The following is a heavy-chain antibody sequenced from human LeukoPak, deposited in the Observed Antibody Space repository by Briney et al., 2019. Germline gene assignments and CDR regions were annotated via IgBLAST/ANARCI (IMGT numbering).Heavy chain of an antibody. V-gene: IGHV4-61*02. CDR3: ARAYDFWSPLGY. D-gene: IGHD3-3*01. Sequence: SETLSLTCTVSGGSISSGSYYWSWIRQPAGKGLEWIGRIYTSGSTNYNPSLKSRVTISVDTSKNQFSLKLSSVTAADTAVYYCARAYDFWSPLGYLGQGTLVTVSS. CDR2: IYTSGST. CDR1: GGSISSGSYY. J-gene: IGHJ4*02.